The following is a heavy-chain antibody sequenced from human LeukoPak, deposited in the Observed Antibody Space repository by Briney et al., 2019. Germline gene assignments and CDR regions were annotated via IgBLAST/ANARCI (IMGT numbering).Heavy chain of an antibody. CDR2: IIPILGIA. D-gene: IGHD3-9*01. J-gene: IGHJ6*02. V-gene: IGHV1-69*04. CDR3: ARGSRAYYDILTGYSNPYYYYGMDV. CDR1: GGTFSSYA. Sequence: SVKVSRKASGGTFSSYAISWVRQAPGQGLEWMGRIIPILGIANYAQKFQGRVTITADKSTSTAYMELSSLRSEDTAVYYCARGSRAYYDILTGYSNPYYYYGMDVWGQGTTVTVSS.